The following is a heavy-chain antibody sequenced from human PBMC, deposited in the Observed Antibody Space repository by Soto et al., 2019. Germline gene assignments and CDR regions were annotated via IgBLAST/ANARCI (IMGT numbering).Heavy chain of an antibody. V-gene: IGHV3-21*01. J-gene: IGHJ4*02. D-gene: IGHD1-20*01. CDR1: GFTFSSYS. CDR3: ARDPPLNWIRKNYYFDY. CDR2: ISSSSSYI. Sequence: GGSLRLSCAASGFTFSSYSMNWVRQAPGKGLEWVSSISSSSSYIYYADLVKGRFTISRDNAKNSLYLQMNSLRAEDTAVYYCARDPPLNWIRKNYYFDYWGQGTLVTVSS.